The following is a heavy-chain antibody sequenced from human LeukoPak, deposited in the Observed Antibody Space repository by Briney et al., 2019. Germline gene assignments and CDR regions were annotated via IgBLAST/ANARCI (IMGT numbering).Heavy chain of an antibody. J-gene: IGHJ6*03. CDR2: IIPIFGTA. CDR3: ARDLGSGSYLGNNYYYYYYMDV. V-gene: IGHV1-69*13. D-gene: IGHD1-26*01. Sequence: SVKVSFKASGGTFSSYAISWVRQAPGQGLEWVRGIIPIFGTANYAQKFQGRVTITADESTSTAYLELSSLRSEDTAVYYCARDLGSGSYLGNNYYYYYYMDVWGKGTTVTVSS. CDR1: GGTFSSYA.